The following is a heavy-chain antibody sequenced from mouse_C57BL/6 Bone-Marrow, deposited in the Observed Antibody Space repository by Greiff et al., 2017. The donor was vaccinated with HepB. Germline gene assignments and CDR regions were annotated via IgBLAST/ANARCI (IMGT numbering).Heavy chain of an antibody. CDR2: IWSGGST. J-gene: IGHJ3*01. CDR1: GFSLTSYG. V-gene: IGHV2-2*01. Sequence: VQLKQSGPGLVQPSQSLSITCTVSGFSLTSYGVHWVRQSPGKGLEWLGVIWSGGSTDYNAAFISRLSISKDNSKSQVFFKMNSLQADDTARYYCARKGFVGFAYWGQGTLVTVSA. CDR3: ARKGFVGFAY.